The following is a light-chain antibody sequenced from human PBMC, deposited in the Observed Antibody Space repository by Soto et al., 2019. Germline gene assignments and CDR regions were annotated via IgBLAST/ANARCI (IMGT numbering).Light chain of an antibody. CDR2: GAS. V-gene: IGKV3-15*01. Sequence: EIVMTQSPATLSVSPGERATLSCIASQSVSSNLAWYQQKPGQAPRLLIYGASTRATGIPARFSGSGSGTEFTLTISSLQSEDFAVYYCQQYNNWLTWTFGQGTKVDIK. CDR3: QQYNNWLTWT. CDR1: QSVSSN. J-gene: IGKJ1*01.